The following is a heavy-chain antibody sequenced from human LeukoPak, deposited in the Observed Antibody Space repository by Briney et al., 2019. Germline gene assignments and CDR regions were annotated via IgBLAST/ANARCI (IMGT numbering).Heavy chain of an antibody. V-gene: IGHV3-23*01. CDR2: IIGSGGST. D-gene: IGHD3-3*01. CDR3: AKAPYDFWSGGAFDP. Sequence: GGSLRLSCAASGFTFSSYAMSWVRQAPAKGLQWVSAIIGSGGSTYYADSVKGRFTISRDNSKNPLYLQMNSLRAEDTAVYYCAKAPYDFWSGGAFDPWGQGTLVTVSS. CDR1: GFTFSSYA. J-gene: IGHJ5*02.